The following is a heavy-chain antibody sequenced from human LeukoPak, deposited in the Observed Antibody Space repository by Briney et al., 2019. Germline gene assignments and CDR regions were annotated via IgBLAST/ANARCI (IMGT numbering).Heavy chain of an antibody. V-gene: IGHV3-21*01. CDR2: INRGSSYI. D-gene: IGHD6-13*01. CDR1: GFTFTTHS. CDR3: VRASGAAALDF. Sequence: GGSLRLSCVASGFTFTTHSMNWVRQARGKGPEWVASINRGSSYISYTDSVKGRFTISRDNTEKSIYLQMNYLRVEDTALYYCVRASGAAALDFWGQGTLVTVTS. J-gene: IGHJ4*02.